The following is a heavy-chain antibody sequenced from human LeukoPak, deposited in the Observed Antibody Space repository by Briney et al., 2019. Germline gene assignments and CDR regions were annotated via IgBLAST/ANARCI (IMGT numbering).Heavy chain of an antibody. D-gene: IGHD6-19*01. CDR3: ARYSSGWYMDY. CDR2: ISYDGSDK. CDR1: GFTFSNYG. V-gene: IGHV3-30*03. J-gene: IGHJ4*02. Sequence: GGSLRLSCAASGFTFSNYGMHWVRQAPGKGLEWVAVISYDGSDKYFADSVKGRFTISRDNSKNTLYLQMNSLRAEDTAVYYCARYSSGWYMDYWGQGTLVTVSS.